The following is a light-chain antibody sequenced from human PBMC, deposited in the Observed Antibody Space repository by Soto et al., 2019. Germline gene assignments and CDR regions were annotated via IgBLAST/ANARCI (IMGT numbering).Light chain of an antibody. CDR2: DAS. V-gene: IGKV3-11*01. CDR1: QSVYNY. CDR3: PQRTNWPIT. J-gene: IGKJ5*01. Sequence: EIVLTQSPATLSLSPGERATLSCRASQSVYNYLAWYQQKPGQAPRLLIYDASNRATGIPARFSGSGSGTDFTLTISSLEPEDFAVYYCPQRTNWPITFGQGTRLEIK.